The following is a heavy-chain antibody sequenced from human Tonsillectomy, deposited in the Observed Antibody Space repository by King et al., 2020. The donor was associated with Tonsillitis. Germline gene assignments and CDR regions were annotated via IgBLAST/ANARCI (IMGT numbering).Heavy chain of an antibody. CDR1: GFIFSSYA. CDR3: AKEGYGGYVADYYFDC. Sequence: VQLVESGGGVVQPGRSLRLSCAASGFIFSSYAMHWVRQPPGKGLESVALISYDGSNKYYADSVKGRFTISRDNSKNTLYLQMNSLRAEDTAVYYCAKEGYGGYVADYYFDCWGQGTLVTVSS. CDR2: ISYDGSNK. J-gene: IGHJ4*02. D-gene: IGHD4-17*01. V-gene: IGHV3-30*18.